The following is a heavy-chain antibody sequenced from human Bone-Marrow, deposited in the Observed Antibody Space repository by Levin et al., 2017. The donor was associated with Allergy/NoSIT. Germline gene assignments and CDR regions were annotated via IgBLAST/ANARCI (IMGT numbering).Heavy chain of an antibody. D-gene: IGHD2-15*01. V-gene: IGHV1-69*13. J-gene: IGHJ4*02. CDR1: GGTFSSYA. Sequence: ASVKVSCKASGGTFSSYAISWVRQAPGQGLEWMGGIIPIFGTANYAQKFQGRVTITADESTSTAYMELSSLRSEDTAVYYCARGPYCSGGSCPSPYYFDYWGQGTLVTVSS. CDR3: ARGPYCSGGSCPSPYYFDY. CDR2: IIPIFGTA.